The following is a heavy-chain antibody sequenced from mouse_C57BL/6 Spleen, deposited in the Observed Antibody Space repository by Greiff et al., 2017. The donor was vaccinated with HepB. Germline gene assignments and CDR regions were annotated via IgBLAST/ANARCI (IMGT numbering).Heavy chain of an antibody. CDR3: ARRYDYHFDY. CDR2: INPSTGGT. J-gene: IGHJ2*01. V-gene: IGHV1-42*01. CDR1: GYSFTGYY. Sequence: EVKLMESGPELVKPGASVKISCKASGYSFTGYYMNWVKQSPEKSLEWIGEINPSTGGTTYNQKFKAKATLTVDKSSSTAYMQLKSLTSEDSAVYYCARRYDYHFDYWGQGTTLTVSS. D-gene: IGHD2-4*01.